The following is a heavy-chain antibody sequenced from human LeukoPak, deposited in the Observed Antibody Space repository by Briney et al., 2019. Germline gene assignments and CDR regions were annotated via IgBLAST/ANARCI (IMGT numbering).Heavy chain of an antibody. J-gene: IGHJ5*02. CDR2: INHSGST. Sequence: SETLSLTCAVYNGSFSGYYRSWIRQPPGKGLEWIGEINHSGSTYYNPSLKSRVTISVDTSKNQFSLKVNSVTAADTAVHYCARGFWFDPWGQGTLVTVSS. V-gene: IGHV4-34*01. CDR1: NGSFSGYY. CDR3: ARGFWFDP.